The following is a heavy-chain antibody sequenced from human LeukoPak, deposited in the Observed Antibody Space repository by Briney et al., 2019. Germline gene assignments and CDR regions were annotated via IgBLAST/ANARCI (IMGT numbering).Heavy chain of an antibody. CDR2: IDPSGGST. D-gene: IGHD1-26*01. J-gene: IGHJ3*02. V-gene: IGHV1-46*01. CDR1: GYTFTSYY. CDR3: ARELYSVSYRDAFDI. Sequence: ASVKLSCKASGYTFTSYYMHWVRQAPGQGLEWMGIIDPSGGSTSYAQKFQGRVTMTRDTSTSTDYMELSSLRSVDTAEYCCARELYSVSYRDAFDIWGQGTMVTVSS.